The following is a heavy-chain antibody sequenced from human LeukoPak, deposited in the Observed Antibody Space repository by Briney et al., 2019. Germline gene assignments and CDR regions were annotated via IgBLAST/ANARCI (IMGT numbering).Heavy chain of an antibody. Sequence: ASVKVSCKASGFTFSYSAMQWVRQARGQRLEWIGWIVVGSGTTGYAQKFQERVIITRDMSTSTAYMELSSLRSEDTAVYYCAADSGNYGSGTHIPDHWGQGTLVTVSS. D-gene: IGHD3-10*01. CDR2: IVVGSGTT. V-gene: IGHV1-58*02. J-gene: IGHJ4*02. CDR3: AADSGNYGSGTHIPDH. CDR1: GFTFSYSA.